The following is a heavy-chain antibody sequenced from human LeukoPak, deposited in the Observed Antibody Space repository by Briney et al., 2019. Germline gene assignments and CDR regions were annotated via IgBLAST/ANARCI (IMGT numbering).Heavy chain of an antibody. CDR2: IYYSGST. CDR3: AREVTGSYLDY. CDR1: GGSISSGDYY. Sequence: TSETLSLTCTVSGGSISSGDYYWSWIRQPPGKGLEWIGYIYYSGSTYYNPSLKSRVTISVDTSKDQFSLKLSSVTAADTAVYYCAREVTGSYLDYWGQGTLVTVSS. D-gene: IGHD3-10*01. J-gene: IGHJ4*02. V-gene: IGHV4-30-4*01.